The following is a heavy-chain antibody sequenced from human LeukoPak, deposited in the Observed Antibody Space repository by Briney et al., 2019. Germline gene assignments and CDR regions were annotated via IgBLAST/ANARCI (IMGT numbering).Heavy chain of an antibody. D-gene: IGHD3-22*01. J-gene: IGHJ4*02. Sequence: GGSLRLSCAASGFTFSSYSMSWVRQAPGKGLEWVSSISSSSSYIYYADSVKGRFTISRDNAKNSLHLQMNSLRAEDTAVYYCARDYDSSGYQVPPFDYWGQGTLVTVSS. CDR3: ARDYDSSGYQVPPFDY. V-gene: IGHV3-21*01. CDR1: GFTFSSYS. CDR2: ISSSSSYI.